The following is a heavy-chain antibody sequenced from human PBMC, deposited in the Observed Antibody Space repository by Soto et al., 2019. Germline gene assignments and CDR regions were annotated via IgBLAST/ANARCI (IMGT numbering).Heavy chain of an antibody. CDR1: GFSLSTSGLG. D-gene: IGHD6-19*01. J-gene: IGHJ4*02. V-gene: IGHV2-5*01. CDR2: IYWNDDK. Sequence: QITLKESGPTLVRPTQTLTLTCTFSGFSLSTSGLGVVWIRQPPGKALEWLALIYWNDDKRYSPSLKARLTITKDTSKNQVVLTMTNMDPVDTATYYCAHSPSGWYLFDFWGQGTLVTVSS. CDR3: AHSPSGWYLFDF.